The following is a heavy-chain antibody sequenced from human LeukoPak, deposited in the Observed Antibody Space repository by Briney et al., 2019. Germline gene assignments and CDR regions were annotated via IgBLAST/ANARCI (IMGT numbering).Heavy chain of an antibody. CDR1: GASMNDYY. J-gene: IGHJ4*02. Sequence: SETLSLTCAVSGASMNDYYWSWVRQNPGKGLEWLGHVHQSFRSNFSPSLKSRVTMSMDTSKRQFSLRVTSVTAADTAVYYCACYSVLGRTFDCWGQGTQVTVSS. CDR3: ACYSVLGRTFDC. V-gene: IGHV4-59*01. CDR2: VHQSFRS. D-gene: IGHD4-11*01.